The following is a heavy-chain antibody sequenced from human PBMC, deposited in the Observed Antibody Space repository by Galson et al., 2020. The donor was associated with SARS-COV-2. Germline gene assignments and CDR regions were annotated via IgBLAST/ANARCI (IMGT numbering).Heavy chain of an antibody. Sequence: GGSLRLSCAASGFTFSSYAISWVRQSPGQGLEWVSAIRGSGGSTYYADSAKGRFTISRDNSKNTLYLQMNSLRAEDTAVYYCAKDTLGGVIVSRLDYWGQGTLVTVSS. CDR2: IRGSGGST. V-gene: IGHV3-23*01. CDR1: GFTFSSYA. D-gene: IGHD3-16*02. CDR3: AKDTLGGVIVSRLDY. J-gene: IGHJ4*02.